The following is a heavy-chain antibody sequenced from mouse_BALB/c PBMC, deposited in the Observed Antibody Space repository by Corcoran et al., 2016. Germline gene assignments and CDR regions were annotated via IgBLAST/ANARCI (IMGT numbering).Heavy chain of an antibody. Sequence: QIQLVQSGPELKKPGETVKISCKASGYTFTNYGMNWVKQAPGKGLKWMGWINTYTGEPTYADDFKGRFAFSFETSASTAYLQINNLKNEDTATYFCATNNWDVAWFAYWGQGTLVTVSA. CDR2: INTYTGEP. V-gene: IGHV9-3-1*01. CDR1: GYTFTNYG. CDR3: ATNNWDVAWFAY. J-gene: IGHJ3*01. D-gene: IGHD4-1*01.